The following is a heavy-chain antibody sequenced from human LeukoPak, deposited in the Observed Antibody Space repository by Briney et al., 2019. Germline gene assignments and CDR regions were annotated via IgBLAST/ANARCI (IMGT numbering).Heavy chain of an antibody. V-gene: IGHV3-30*18. J-gene: IGHJ1*01. CDR2: ISFYESNK. Sequence: PGRSLRLSCAASGFTFSSYGVHWVRQASGRWVECVPDISFYESNKYYADSVKGRFTISRDKSKNTLYLQMNSLKAEDTAVFYCAKDSISWYPEYFQHWGQGTLVTVSS. CDR1: GFTFSSYG. D-gene: IGHD6-13*01. CDR3: AKDSISWYPEYFQH.